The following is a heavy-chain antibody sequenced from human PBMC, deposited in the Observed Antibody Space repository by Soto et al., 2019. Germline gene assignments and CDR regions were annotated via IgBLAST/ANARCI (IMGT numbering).Heavy chain of an antibody. J-gene: IGHJ4*02. V-gene: IGHV1-69*04. CDR1: GDTFNFYS. CDR2: VNPIVSMS. D-gene: IGHD3-10*01. Sequence: QVQLVQSGAEVKRPGSSVKVSCKASGDTFNFYSINWVRQAPGLGLEWMGRVNPIVSMSNYAQRFQGRVTMTADESTSTAYMELSGPRSEDTAIYYCATSYGSGYRAFDYWGQGALVTVSS. CDR3: ATSYGSGYRAFDY.